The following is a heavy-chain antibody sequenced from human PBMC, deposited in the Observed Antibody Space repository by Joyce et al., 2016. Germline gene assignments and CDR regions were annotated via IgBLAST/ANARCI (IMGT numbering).Heavy chain of an antibody. V-gene: IGHV1-18*01. Sequence: QVQLVQSGSEVKKPGASVEVSCKASGYIFTTYGISWVRQAPGQMFEWMGWVSAHHGNKKYAQKFQGRVTMTIDTSTSTAYMELESLRSDDTAVYYCARDIHYYNSSGYYWGAFDIWGQGTMVSVSS. J-gene: IGHJ3*02. CDR1: GYIFTTYG. D-gene: IGHD3-22*01. CDR3: ARDIHYYNSSGYYWGAFDI. CDR2: VSAHHGNK.